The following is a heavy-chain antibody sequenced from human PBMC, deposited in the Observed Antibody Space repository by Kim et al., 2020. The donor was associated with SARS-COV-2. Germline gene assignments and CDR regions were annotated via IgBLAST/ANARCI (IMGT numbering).Heavy chain of an antibody. D-gene: IGHD5-18*01. CDR3: ARHDTAMAFPFDY. CDR1: GYSFTSYW. V-gene: IGHV5-10-1*01. Sequence: GESLKISCKGSGYSFTSYWISWVRQMPGKGLEWMGRIDPSDSYTNYSPSFQGHVTISADKSISTAYLQWSSLKASDTAMYYCARHDTAMAFPFDYWGPGTLVTVSS. CDR2: IDPSDSYT. J-gene: IGHJ4*01.